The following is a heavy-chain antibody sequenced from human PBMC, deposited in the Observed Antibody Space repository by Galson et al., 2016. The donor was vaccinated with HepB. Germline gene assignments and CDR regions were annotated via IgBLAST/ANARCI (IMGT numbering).Heavy chain of an antibody. J-gene: IGHJ4*02. Sequence: SLRLSCAASGFTFNNYWMHWVRQGPGKGLVWVSRIKGDGRETNYADSVKGRFTISRDDAKNTLHLQMNSLRADDTAVYYCARGLVGNSVVTYWGQGTLVTVSS. CDR2: IKGDGRET. D-gene: IGHD4-23*01. CDR1: GFTFNNYW. CDR3: ARGLVGNSVVTY. V-gene: IGHV3-74*01.